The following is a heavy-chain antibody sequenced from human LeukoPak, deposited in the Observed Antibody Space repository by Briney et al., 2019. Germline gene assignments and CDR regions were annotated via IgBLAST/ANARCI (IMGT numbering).Heavy chain of an antibody. CDR2: IWYDGSNK. J-gene: IGHJ4*02. CDR3: AGVDYHFDY. CDR1: GFTLSSYG. D-gene: IGHD4-11*01. Sequence: PGRSLRLSCAASGFTLSSYGMHWVRQAPGKGLEWVAVIWYDGSNKYYADSVKGRFTISRDNSKNTLYLQMNSLRAEDTAVYYCAGVDYHFDYWGQGTLVTVSS. V-gene: IGHV3-33*01.